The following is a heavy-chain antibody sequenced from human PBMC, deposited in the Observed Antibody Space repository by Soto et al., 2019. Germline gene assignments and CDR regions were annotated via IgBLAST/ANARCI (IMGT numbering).Heavy chain of an antibody. Sequence: SETLSLTCTVSGGSISSYYWSWIRQPPGKGLEWIGYIYYSGSTNYNPSLKSRVTISVDTSKNQFSLKLSSVTAADTAVYYCARRYRGHFADRGQGTPVTVSS. CDR2: IYYSGST. J-gene: IGHJ4*02. D-gene: IGHD1-1*01. CDR3: ARRYRGHFAD. CDR1: GGSISSYY. V-gene: IGHV4-59*08.